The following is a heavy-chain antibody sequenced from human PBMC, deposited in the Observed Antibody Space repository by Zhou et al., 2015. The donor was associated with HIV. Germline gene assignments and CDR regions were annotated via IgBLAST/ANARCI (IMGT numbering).Heavy chain of an antibody. CDR2: MNPNSHNV. D-gene: IGHD5-18*01. CDR1: GYTFTSYD. J-gene: IGHJ3*02. CDR3: ARRGTQLWSDSFDI. V-gene: IGHV1-8*01. Sequence: QVQLVQSGAEVRKPGASVRVSCEASGYTFTSYDINWVRQAAGQGLEWMGWMNPNSHNVDFAQKFQGRVTMTGDTSMRTVYMELSGLRSEDTAVYYCARRGTQLWSDSFDIWGQGTMVTVSS.